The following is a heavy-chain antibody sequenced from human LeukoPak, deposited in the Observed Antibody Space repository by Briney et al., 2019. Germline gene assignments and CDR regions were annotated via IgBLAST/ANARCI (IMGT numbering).Heavy chain of an antibody. CDR2: IYPGDSDT. Sequence: GESLKISCKGSGYSFTSYWIGRVRQMPGKGLEWMGIIYPGDSDTRYSPSFQGQVTISADKSISTAYLQWSSLKASDTAMYYCARGGNKFYYYYGMDVWGQGTTVTVSS. D-gene: IGHD1-26*01. CDR3: ARGGNKFYYYYGMDV. CDR1: GYSFTSYW. J-gene: IGHJ6*02. V-gene: IGHV5-51*01.